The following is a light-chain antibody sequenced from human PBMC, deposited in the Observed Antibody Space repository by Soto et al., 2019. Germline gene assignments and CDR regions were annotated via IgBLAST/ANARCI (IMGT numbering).Light chain of an antibody. J-gene: IGLJ1*01. Sequence: QSVLTQPASVSGSPGQSITISCTGTSSDVGAYDYVSWYQQHPDKAPKLMIYEVSNRPSGVSNRFSGSKSVNTATLTISGLKVEDEADYYCSSYTRSSTYVFGTGTQVTVL. CDR1: SSDVGAYDY. CDR2: EVS. CDR3: SSYTRSSTYV. V-gene: IGLV2-14*03.